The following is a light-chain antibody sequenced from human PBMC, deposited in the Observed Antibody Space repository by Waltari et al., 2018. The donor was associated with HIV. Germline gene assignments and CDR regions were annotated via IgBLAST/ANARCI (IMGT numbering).Light chain of an antibody. CDR3: SSYAGSNNVL. V-gene: IGLV2-8*01. Sequence: QSALTQPPSASGSPGQSVTISCTGTSSDVGGYNYVSWYQQHPGKAPKPMIYSVSKRPAGVPDRFSCSKSGNTASLPVSGLQAEDEADYYCSSYAGSNNVLFGGGTKLTVL. J-gene: IGLJ2*01. CDR1: SSDVGGYNY. CDR2: SVS.